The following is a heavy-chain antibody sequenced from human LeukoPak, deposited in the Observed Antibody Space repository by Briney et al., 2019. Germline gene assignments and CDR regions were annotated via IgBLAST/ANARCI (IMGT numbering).Heavy chain of an antibody. V-gene: IGHV3-23*01. CDR3: ARTGLGMYSFDY. J-gene: IGHJ4*02. CDR1: GFTFSSYG. CDR2: ISGSGDST. D-gene: IGHD3/OR15-3a*01. Sequence: GGSLRLSCAASGFTFSSYGMSWVRQAPGKGLEWVSAISGSGDSTYYADSVKVRFTISRDNAKNSVYLQMNSLRLEDTAVYYCARTGLGMYSFDYWGQGILVTVSS.